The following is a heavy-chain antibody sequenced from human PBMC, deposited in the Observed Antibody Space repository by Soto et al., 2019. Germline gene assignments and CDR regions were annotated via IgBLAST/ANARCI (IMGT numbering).Heavy chain of an antibody. V-gene: IGHV3-66*01. Sequence: PGGSLRLSCAASGFTVSSNYMSWVRQAPGKGLEWVSVIYSGGSTYYADSVKGRFTISRDNSKNTLYLQMNSLRAEDTAVYYCARSPYDFWSGPYHDHAFDIWGQGTMVTGS. CDR1: GFTVSSNY. J-gene: IGHJ3*02. CDR3: ARSPYDFWSGPYHDHAFDI. D-gene: IGHD3-3*01. CDR2: IYSGGST.